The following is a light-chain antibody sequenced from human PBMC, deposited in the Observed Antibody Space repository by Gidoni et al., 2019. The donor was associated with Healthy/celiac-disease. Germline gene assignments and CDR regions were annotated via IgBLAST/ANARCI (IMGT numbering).Light chain of an antibody. V-gene: IGKV1-39*01. CDR2: AAS. Sequence: EIQKTQSPSSLSASVGDRGTITGRASQSISSYLNWYQQKPGKAPKLLIYAASSLQSGVPSRFSGSGSGTDFTLTISILQPEDFATYYCQQSYSTPWTFGQGTKVEIK. J-gene: IGKJ1*01. CDR3: QQSYSTPWT. CDR1: QSISSY.